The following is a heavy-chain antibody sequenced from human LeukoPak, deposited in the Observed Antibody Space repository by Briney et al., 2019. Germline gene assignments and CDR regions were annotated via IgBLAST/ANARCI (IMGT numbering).Heavy chain of an antibody. Sequence: PGGSLRLSCAASGFIFSSYAMHWVRQAPGKGLEWVAVMSYDGSNKYYADSVKGRFTISRDNSKNTLDLQMNSLRAEDTAIYYCARDGGYCSGGSCYRHYYYGMDVWGQGTTVTVSS. J-gene: IGHJ6*02. CDR1: GFIFSSYA. D-gene: IGHD2-15*01. CDR2: MSYDGSNK. CDR3: ARDGGYCSGGSCYRHYYYGMDV. V-gene: IGHV3-30-3*01.